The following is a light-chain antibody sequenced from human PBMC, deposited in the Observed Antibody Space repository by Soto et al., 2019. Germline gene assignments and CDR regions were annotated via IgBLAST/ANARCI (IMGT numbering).Light chain of an antibody. CDR1: QSVGSRF. J-gene: IGKJ4*01. Sequence: EIVLTHSPGTLSLSPGERATLSCRASQSVGSRFLAWYQQKPGQAPRLLIYGASNRATGIPDRFSGSGSGTDFTLTISRLEPEDFAVYYCQQSGTSPPVAFGGGTKVEIK. V-gene: IGKV3-20*01. CDR3: QQSGTSPPVA. CDR2: GAS.